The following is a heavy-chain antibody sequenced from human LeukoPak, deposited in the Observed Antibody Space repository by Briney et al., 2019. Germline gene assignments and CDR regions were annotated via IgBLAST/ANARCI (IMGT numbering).Heavy chain of an antibody. CDR1: GGSVSSGSYY. CDR3: ARDTGGGWNVD. V-gene: IGHV4-61*01. D-gene: IGHD1-1*01. Sequence: PSETLSLTCTVSGGSVSSGSYYWSWIRQPPGKGLEWIRYIYYSGSTNYNPSLKSRVTISVDTSKNQFSLKLSSVTAADTAVYYCARDTGGGWNVDWGQGTLVTVSS. CDR2: IYYSGST. J-gene: IGHJ4*02.